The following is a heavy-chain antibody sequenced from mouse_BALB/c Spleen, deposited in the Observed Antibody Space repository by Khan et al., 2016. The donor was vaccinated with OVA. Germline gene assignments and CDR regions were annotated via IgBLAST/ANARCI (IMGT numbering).Heavy chain of an antibody. D-gene: IGHD1-2*01. CDR1: GYTFTSNT. CDR2: INPSSGYT. Sequence: QVQLQQPGAEPARPGASVKMSCKATGYTFTSNTMHWVKQRPGQGLEWIGYINPSSGYTTYNQKFNDKATLTADNSSSTAYMQLSSLTSEDSAVCYCATRTTAYAMDYWGQGTAVTVSS. V-gene: IGHV1-4*01. CDR3: ATRTTAYAMDY. J-gene: IGHJ4*01.